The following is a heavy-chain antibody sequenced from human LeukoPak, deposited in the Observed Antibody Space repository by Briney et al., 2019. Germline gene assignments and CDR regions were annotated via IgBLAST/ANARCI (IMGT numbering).Heavy chain of an antibody. J-gene: IGHJ4*02. Sequence: SGTLSLPCAVYGVSFCGYYWSWIRQPPGKGPEWIGEINHSGSTNHNPSLKNRVTISVDTSKNQFSLKLSSVAAADTAVYYCATYGSGSYGPFDYWGQGTLVTVSS. CDR3: ATYGSGSYGPFDY. CDR1: GVSFCGYY. CDR2: INHSGST. D-gene: IGHD3-10*01. V-gene: IGHV4-34*01.